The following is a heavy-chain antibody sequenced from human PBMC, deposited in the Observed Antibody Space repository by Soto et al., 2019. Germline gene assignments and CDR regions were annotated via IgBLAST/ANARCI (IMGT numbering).Heavy chain of an antibody. V-gene: IGHV4-59*08. CDR3: ARHATLGWLRADWFDP. Sequence: SETLSLTCTVSGGSISSYYWGWIRQPPGKGLEWIGYIYYSGSTNYNPSLKSRVTISVDTSKNQFSLKLSSVTAADTAVYYCARHATLGWLRADWFDPWGQGTLVTVSS. CDR1: GGSISSYY. D-gene: IGHD5-12*01. J-gene: IGHJ5*02. CDR2: IYYSGST.